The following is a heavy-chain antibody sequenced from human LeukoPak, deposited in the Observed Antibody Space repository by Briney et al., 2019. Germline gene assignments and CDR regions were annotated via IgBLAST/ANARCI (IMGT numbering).Heavy chain of an antibody. V-gene: IGHV3-23*01. D-gene: IGHD6-13*01. J-gene: IGHJ5*02. CDR2: ISGSGGST. Sequence: GGSLRLSCAASGFTFSSYGMSWVRQAPGKGLEWVSAISGSGGSTYYADSVKGRFTISRDNSKNTLYLQMNSLRAEDTALYYCARDTRDSSRAGGSWFDPWGQGTLVTVSS. CDR1: GFTFSSYG. CDR3: ARDTRDSSRAGGSWFDP.